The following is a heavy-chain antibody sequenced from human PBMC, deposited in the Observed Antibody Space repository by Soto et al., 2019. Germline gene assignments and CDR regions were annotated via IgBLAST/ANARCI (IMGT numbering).Heavy chain of an antibody. CDR2: ISAYNGNT. CDR3: ARDSLSEYSYGYENWFDP. V-gene: IGHV1-18*01. D-gene: IGHD5-18*01. J-gene: IGHJ5*02. CDR1: GYTFTSYG. Sequence: ASVKVSCKASGYTFTSYGISWVRQAPGQGLEWMGWISAYNGNTNYAQKLQGRVTMTTDTSTSTAYMELRSLRSDDTAVYYCARDSLSEYSYGYENWFDPWGQGTLVTVSS.